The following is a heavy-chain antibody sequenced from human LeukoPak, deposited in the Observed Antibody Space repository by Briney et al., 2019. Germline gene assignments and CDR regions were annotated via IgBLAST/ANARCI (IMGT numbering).Heavy chain of an antibody. V-gene: IGHV4-30-4*01. J-gene: IGHJ5*02. CDR1: GGSISSGDYY. D-gene: IGHD3-22*01. CDR3: ARVYDSSGYYSRWFDP. CDR2: IYYSGST. Sequence: SETLSLTCTVSGGSISSGDYYWSWIRQPPGKGLEWIGYIYYSGSTYYNPSLKSRVTISVDTSKNQSSLKLSSVTAADTAVYYCARVYDSSGYYSRWFDPWGQGTLVTVSS.